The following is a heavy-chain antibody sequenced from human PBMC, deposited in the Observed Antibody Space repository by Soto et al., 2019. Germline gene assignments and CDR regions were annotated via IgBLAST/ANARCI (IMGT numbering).Heavy chain of an antibody. CDR2: FDPEDGET. CDR3: ATDSTYYYDSSGYYHFDS. Sequence: ASVKVSCKVSGYTLTELSMHWVRQAPGKGLEWMGGFDPEDGETIYAQKFQGRVTMTEDTSTDTAYMELSSLRSEDTAVYYCATDSTYYYDSSGYYHFDSWGQGTLVTVSS. J-gene: IGHJ4*02. D-gene: IGHD3-22*01. CDR1: GYTLTELS. V-gene: IGHV1-24*01.